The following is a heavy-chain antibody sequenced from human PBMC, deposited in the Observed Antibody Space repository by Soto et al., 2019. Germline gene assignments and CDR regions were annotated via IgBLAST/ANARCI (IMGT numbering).Heavy chain of an antibody. Sequence: ASVKVSCKASGCTFSSYTISWVRQAPGQGLEWMGRIIPILGIANYAQKFQGRVTITADKSTSTAYMELSSLRSEDTAVYYCARAPEKGYYYYYMDVWGKGTTVTVSS. CDR1: GCTFSSYT. V-gene: IGHV1-69*02. CDR2: IIPILGIA. CDR3: ARAPEKGYYYYYMDV. J-gene: IGHJ6*03.